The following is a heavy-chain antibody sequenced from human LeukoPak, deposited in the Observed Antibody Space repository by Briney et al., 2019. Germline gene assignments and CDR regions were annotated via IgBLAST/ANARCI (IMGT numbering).Heavy chain of an antibody. D-gene: IGHD6-19*01. CDR3: GKVGYTSGWNHFYY. Sequence: PGGSLRLSCAASGFTFSSYAMSWVRQAPGKGLEWVSVFSASGGSTYYADSVKGRFTISRDNSKNTLYLQMNSLRAEDTAVYYCGKVGYTSGWNHFYYWGQGKPGH. J-gene: IGHJ4*01. CDR1: GFTFSSYA. V-gene: IGHV3-23*01. CDR2: FSASGGST.